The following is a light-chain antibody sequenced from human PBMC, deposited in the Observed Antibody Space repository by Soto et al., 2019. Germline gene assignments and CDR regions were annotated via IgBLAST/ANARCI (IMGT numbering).Light chain of an antibody. CDR2: EVS. Sequence: QSALTQPPSASGSPGQSVTISCTGTSSDVGGYNYVSWYQQYPGKAPKLMIYEVSKRPSGVPDRFSGSKSGKTASLTVSGPQPEDEADYYCTSYAGTNIWVFGGGTKLTVL. J-gene: IGLJ3*02. CDR1: SSDVGGYNY. V-gene: IGLV2-8*01. CDR3: TSYAGTNIWV.